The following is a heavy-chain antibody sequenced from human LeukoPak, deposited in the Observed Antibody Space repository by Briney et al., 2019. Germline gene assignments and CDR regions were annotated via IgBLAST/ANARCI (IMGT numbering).Heavy chain of an antibody. CDR3: ARDWGDIVVVVAARSHYGMDV. Sequence: GGSLRLPCAASGFTFSSYAMHWVRQAPGKGLEWVAVISYDGSNKYYADSVKGRFTISRDNSKNTLYLQMNSLRAEDTAVYYCARDWGDIVVVVAARSHYGMDVWGQGTTVTVSS. V-gene: IGHV3-30*04. D-gene: IGHD2-15*01. CDR2: ISYDGSNK. CDR1: GFTFSSYA. J-gene: IGHJ6*02.